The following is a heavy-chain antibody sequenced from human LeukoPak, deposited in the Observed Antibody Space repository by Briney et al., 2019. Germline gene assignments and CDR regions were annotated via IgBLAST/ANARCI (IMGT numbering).Heavy chain of an antibody. Sequence: GGSLRLSCAASGFTFDDYAMHWVRQAPGKGLEWVSLFSGYGGSTYYADSVKGRFTISRDNSKNSLYLQMNSLRTEDTALYYCAKGLLGYCSSTSCYAPGAYYYYGMDVWGQGTTVTVSS. CDR3: AKGLLGYCSSTSCYAPGAYYYYGMDV. D-gene: IGHD2-2*01. V-gene: IGHV3-43*02. J-gene: IGHJ6*02. CDR1: GFTFDDYA. CDR2: FSGYGGST.